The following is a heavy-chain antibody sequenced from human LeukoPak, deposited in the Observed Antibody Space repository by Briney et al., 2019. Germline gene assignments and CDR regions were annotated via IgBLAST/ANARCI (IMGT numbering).Heavy chain of an antibody. CDR3: ARIYSSGWYYYYYYMDV. D-gene: IGHD6-19*01. Sequence: SETLSLTCTVSGGSISSSHYYWGWIRQPPGKGLEWIGSIYYSGSTYYNPSLKSRVTISVDTSKNQFSLKLSSVTAADTAVYYCARIYSSGWYYYYYYMDVWGKGTTVTVSS. CDR1: GGSISSSHYY. CDR2: IYYSGST. V-gene: IGHV4-39*07. J-gene: IGHJ6*03.